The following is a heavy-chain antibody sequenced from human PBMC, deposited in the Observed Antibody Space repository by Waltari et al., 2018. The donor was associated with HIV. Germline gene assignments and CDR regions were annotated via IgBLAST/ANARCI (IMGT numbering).Heavy chain of an antibody. CDR1: GFTFSNYA. V-gene: IGHV3-64*01. CDR2: ISGDGGST. D-gene: IGHD2-15*01. CDR3: ARMRTGGKGAFDI. Sequence: ELQLMESGGGLGQPGGSLRLSCAASGFTFSNYAMHWVRQAPRKGLEYVSGISGDGGSTYYGNSVKGRFTISRDNSKNTLYLQLGSLRAEDMAVYYCARMRTGGKGAFDIWGQGTMVTVSS. J-gene: IGHJ3*02.